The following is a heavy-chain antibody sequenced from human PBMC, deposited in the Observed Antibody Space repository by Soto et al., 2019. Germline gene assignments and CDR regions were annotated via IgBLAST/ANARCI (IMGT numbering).Heavy chain of an antibody. Sequence: GGSLRLSCAASGFTFSSYWMYWVRQAPGKGLVWISRISGDGSNTNYADSVKGRFTISRDNADNTLFLQMNSLRAEDTAIYYCARVNLIRGGNDFWGQGTLVNVSS. D-gene: IGHD2-15*01. CDR2: ISGDGSNT. V-gene: IGHV3-74*01. J-gene: IGHJ4*02. CDR1: GFTFSSYW. CDR3: ARVNLIRGGNDF.